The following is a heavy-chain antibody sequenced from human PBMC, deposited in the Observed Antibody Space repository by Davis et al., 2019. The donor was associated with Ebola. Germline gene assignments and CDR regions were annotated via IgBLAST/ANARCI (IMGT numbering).Heavy chain of an antibody. CDR2: ISGSGGGT. CDR1: GFRFSDYA. Sequence: GESLKISCAASGFRFSDYAMSWVRQAPGKGLEWVSTISGSGGGTFYADSVKGRFSISRDNSIYTLYLQMNSPRAEDTAIYYCASGDGRGRSYDMDVWGQGTTVTVSS. CDR3: ASGDGRGRSYDMDV. J-gene: IGHJ6*03. V-gene: IGHV3-23*01. D-gene: IGHD3/OR15-3a*01.